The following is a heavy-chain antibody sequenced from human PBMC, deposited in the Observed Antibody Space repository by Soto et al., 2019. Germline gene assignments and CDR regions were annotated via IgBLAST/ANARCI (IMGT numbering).Heavy chain of an antibody. CDR3: ATQGFGVLHGLVDV. CDR2: ISYSGYT. V-gene: IGHV4-59*08. D-gene: IGHD3-10*01. Sequence: QVQLQESGPGLVKPSETLSLTCTVSGGSISSISNHYCSWIRLPPGKGLEWIGYISYSGYTSYNPSLQSRVIISVDTSKNQFSLHLTSVTAADTALYYCATQGFGVLHGLVDVWGQGTTVTVSS. CDR1: GGSISSISNHY. J-gene: IGHJ6*02.